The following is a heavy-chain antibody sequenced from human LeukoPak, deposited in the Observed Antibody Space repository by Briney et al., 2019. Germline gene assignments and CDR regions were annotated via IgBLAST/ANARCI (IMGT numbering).Heavy chain of an antibody. V-gene: IGHV5-51*01. J-gene: IGHJ4*02. CDR1: GYSFTSYW. CDR2: IYLGDSDT. D-gene: IGHD3-10*01. Sequence: GESLKISCKGSGYSFTSYWIGWVRQMPGKGLEWMGIIYLGDSDTRYSPSFQGQVTISADKSISTAYLQWSSLKAPDTAMYYCARVTRITLVRGVMTSFDYWGQGTLVTVSS. CDR3: ARVTRITLVRGVMTSFDY.